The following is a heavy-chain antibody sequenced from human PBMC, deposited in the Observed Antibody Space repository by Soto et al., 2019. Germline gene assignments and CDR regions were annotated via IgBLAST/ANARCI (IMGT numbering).Heavy chain of an antibody. CDR2: ISGNSGKT. J-gene: IGHJ4*01. CDR3: AKLGFVLMELYYFHQ. D-gene: IGHD2-8*01. CDR1: GFTVSSYA. V-gene: IGHV3-23*01. Sequence: GGCLRLSCTASGFTVSSYAVSWVRQAPGKELEWVSTISGNSGKTNYAESVKGRFSISRDNSKNTVHLQLDSLRAEDTAVYFCAKLGFVLMELYYFHQWGHGTLVTVSS.